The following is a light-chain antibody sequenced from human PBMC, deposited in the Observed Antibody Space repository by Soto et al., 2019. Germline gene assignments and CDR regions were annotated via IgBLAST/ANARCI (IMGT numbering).Light chain of an antibody. CDR2: GAS. CDR3: QQYGSSLTWT. J-gene: IGKJ1*01. CDR1: QSVSSRY. V-gene: IGKV3-20*01. Sequence: EIVLTQSPATLSLSPGERATLSCRASQSVSSRYLGWYQQRPGQAPRLLIYGASSRATGIPDRFSGSGSGTDFTLTISRLEPEDFAVYYCQQYGSSLTWTFGQGTKVDIK.